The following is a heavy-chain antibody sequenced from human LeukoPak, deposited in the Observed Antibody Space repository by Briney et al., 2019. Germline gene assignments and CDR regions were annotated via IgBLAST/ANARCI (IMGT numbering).Heavy chain of an antibody. Sequence: GASVKVSCKASGYTFTGYYMHWVRQAPGQGVEWMGWINPNSGGTNYAQKFQGRVTMTRDTSISTAYMELSRLRSDDTAVYYCARLRLVAATPGNWFDPWGQGTLVTVSS. V-gene: IGHV1-2*02. CDR3: ARLRLVAATPGNWFDP. D-gene: IGHD2-15*01. J-gene: IGHJ5*02. CDR2: INPNSGGT. CDR1: GYTFTGYY.